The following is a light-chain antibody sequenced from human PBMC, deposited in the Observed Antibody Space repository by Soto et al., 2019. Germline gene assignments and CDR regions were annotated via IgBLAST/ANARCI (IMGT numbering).Light chain of an antibody. CDR2: EGN. CDR3: CSYASGGTYV. Sequence: QSVLTQAASVSGSPGQSVTVSCTGTSSDVGSSNLVSWYQQHPGKVPKLMIYEGNKRPSGVSNRFSGSKSGNTASLTISGLQAEDEADYYCCSYASGGTYVFGTGTKVTVL. V-gene: IGLV2-23*01. J-gene: IGLJ1*01. CDR1: SSDVGSSNL.